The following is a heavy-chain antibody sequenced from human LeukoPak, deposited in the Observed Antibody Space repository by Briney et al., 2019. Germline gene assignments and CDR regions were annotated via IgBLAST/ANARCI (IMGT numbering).Heavy chain of an antibody. V-gene: IGHV1-58*02. D-gene: IGHD5/OR15-5a*01. Sequence: SVKVSCKGSGFTFINSAIQWVRQARGQRREWIGWIVVGSGNTNYAHKFQERVTITRDMSTNTAYMELSSLRSEDTAVYYCAADDLSTGYWGQGTLVTVSS. CDR3: AADDLSTGY. CDR1: GFTFINSA. J-gene: IGHJ4*02. CDR2: IVVGSGNT.